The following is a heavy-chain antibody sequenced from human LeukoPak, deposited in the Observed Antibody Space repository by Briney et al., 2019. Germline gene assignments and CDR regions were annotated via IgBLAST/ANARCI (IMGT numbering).Heavy chain of an antibody. CDR3: ARASYGGNSGGYYFDY. CDR1: GGSISSSSYY. D-gene: IGHD4-17*01. V-gene: IGHV4-39*07. Sequence: SESLSLTCTVSGGSISSSSYYWGWIRQPPGKGLEWIGEINHSGSTNYNPSLKSRVTISVDTSKNQFSLKLSSVTAADTAVYYCARASYGGNSGGYYFDYWGQGTLVTVSS. J-gene: IGHJ4*02. CDR2: INHSGST.